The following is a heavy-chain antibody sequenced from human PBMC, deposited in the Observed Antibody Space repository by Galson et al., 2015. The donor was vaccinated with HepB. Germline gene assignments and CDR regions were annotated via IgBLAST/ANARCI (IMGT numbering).Heavy chain of an antibody. CDR3: AKKLPGSDDYFDY. V-gene: IGHV3-30*02. Sequence: SLRLSCAASGFTFSSYGMHWVRQAPGKGLEWVSYISYDGSLKYYADSVKGRFTISRDNSKSTLYVQMHSLRVDDTAVYYCAKKLPGSDDYFDYWGQGTLVTVSS. CDR1: GFTFSSYG. CDR2: ISYDGSLK. J-gene: IGHJ4*02. D-gene: IGHD5-24*01.